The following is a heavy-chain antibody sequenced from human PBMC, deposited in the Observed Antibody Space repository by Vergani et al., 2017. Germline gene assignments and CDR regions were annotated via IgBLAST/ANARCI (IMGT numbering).Heavy chain of an antibody. Sequence: EVQLVESGGDLVQPGGSLRLSCAASGFTFSSYEMNWIRQAPGKGLEWVSDISSSGSTIYYADDVKGRFTISRDNAKNSLYLQMNSLRADDTAVYYCARPHKYYYYMDVWGKGTTVTVSS. J-gene: IGHJ6*03. CDR1: GFTFSSYE. CDR3: ARPHKYYYYMDV. CDR2: ISSSGSTI. V-gene: IGHV3-48*03.